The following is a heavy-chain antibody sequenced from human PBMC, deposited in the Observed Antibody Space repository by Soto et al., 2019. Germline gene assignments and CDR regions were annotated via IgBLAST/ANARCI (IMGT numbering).Heavy chain of an antibody. CDR3: AKDSGCVNNACAYDP. CDR1: GFIFSDYT. J-gene: IGHJ5*02. D-gene: IGHD1-20*01. V-gene: IGHV3-21*01. Sequence: EVHLVESGGGLVKPGGSLRLPCAASGFIFSDYTMNWVRQAPGKGLEWVSSISRGSDYIFYADTVKGRFTISRDNARNSLYLQMTSLRAEDTAVYYCAKDSGCVNNACAYDPWGQGTLVTVSS. CDR2: ISRGSDYI.